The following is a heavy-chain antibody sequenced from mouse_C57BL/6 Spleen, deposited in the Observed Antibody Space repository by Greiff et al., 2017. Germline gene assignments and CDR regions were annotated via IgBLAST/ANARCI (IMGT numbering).Heavy chain of an antibody. CDR1: VYTFTSYC. V-gene: IGHV1-55*01. CDR3: ARGVHRGYFDV. CDR2: IYPGSGST. Sequence: QVQLQQPGAELVKPGASVQMSCKASVYTFTSYCLTCVKQRPGHGLEWIGDIYPGSGSTYYNEKFKGKATRTVYTSSSTAYMQLSSLTSEDSAVYYCARGVHRGYFDVRGTGTMVTVS. J-gene: IGHJ1*03.